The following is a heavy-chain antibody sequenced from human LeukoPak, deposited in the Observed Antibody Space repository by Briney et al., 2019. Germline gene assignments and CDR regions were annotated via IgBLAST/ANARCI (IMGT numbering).Heavy chain of an antibody. J-gene: IGHJ4*02. CDR2: INPNSGAT. D-gene: IGHD3-22*01. V-gene: IGHV1-2*06. Sequence: ASVNVSCKTSGFPFTAYYIHWVRQPPGQGLEWMGRINPNSGATSSAQKFQGRVTITRDTSISTAYMEVSRLTSDDTAVYYCARTYDSSGYLLDYWGQGTLVTVSS. CDR3: ARTYDSSGYLLDY. CDR1: GFPFTAYY.